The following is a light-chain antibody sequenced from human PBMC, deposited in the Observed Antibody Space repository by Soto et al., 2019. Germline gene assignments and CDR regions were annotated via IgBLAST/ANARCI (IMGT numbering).Light chain of an antibody. V-gene: IGLV2-8*01. J-gene: IGLJ2*01. CDR3: SSFAGGNNLL. Sequence: QSALTQPPSASGSPGQSVTISCTGTSSDVGGYNFVSWYQQHPGKAPKLLIYEVSKRPSGVPDRFSGSKSDNTASLTVSGLQAEYEADYYCSSFAGGNNLLFGGGTKVTVL. CDR1: SSDVGGYNF. CDR2: EVS.